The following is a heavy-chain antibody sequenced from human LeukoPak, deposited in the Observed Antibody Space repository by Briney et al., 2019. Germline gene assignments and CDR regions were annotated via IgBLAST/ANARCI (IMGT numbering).Heavy chain of an antibody. D-gene: IGHD3-22*01. J-gene: IGHJ4*02. CDR2: IDWDDDK. Sequence: SGPALVKPTQTLTLTCTFSGFSLSTRGMCVSWIRQPPVKALEWLARIDWDDDKYYSTSLKTRLTISKDTSKNQVVLTMTNMDPVDTATYYCERTTYYYDSSGRPYYFDYWGQGTLVTVSS. CDR3: ERTTYYYDSSGRPYYFDY. CDR1: GFSLSTRGMC. V-gene: IGHV2-70*11.